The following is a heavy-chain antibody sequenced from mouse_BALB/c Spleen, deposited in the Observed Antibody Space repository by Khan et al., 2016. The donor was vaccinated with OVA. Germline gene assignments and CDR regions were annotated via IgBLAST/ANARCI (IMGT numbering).Heavy chain of an antibody. J-gene: IGHJ2*01. CDR3: ARSGTISTVVVTDFDY. V-gene: IGHV3-2*02. Sequence: EVQLQESGPGLVKPSQSLSLTCTVTGYSITSDYAWNWIRQFPGNKLEWMGYIKYSGSTSYNQSLKSRISITRDTSKNQFFLQLNSVTTEDTATYYGARSGTISTVVVTDFDYWGQGTTLTVSS. CDR2: IKYSGST. D-gene: IGHD1-1*01. CDR1: GYSITSDYA.